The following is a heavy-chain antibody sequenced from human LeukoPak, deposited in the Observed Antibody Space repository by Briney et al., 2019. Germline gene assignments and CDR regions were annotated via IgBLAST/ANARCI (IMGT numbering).Heavy chain of an antibody. V-gene: IGHV3-7*03. CDR3: ARDDPTGFQNY. D-gene: IGHD4-11*01. J-gene: IGHJ4*02. Sequence: PGGSLRLSCAVSGFAFSGYSMSWVRQAPGKGLEWVAKMNEYGSEIFYLDSVKGRFTISRDNAKNSLYLQMNSLRAEDTAVYYCARDDPTGFQNYWGQGTLVTVSS. CDR1: GFAFSGYS. CDR2: MNEYGSEI.